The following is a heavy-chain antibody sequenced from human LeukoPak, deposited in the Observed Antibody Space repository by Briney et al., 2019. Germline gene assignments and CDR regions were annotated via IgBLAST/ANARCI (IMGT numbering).Heavy chain of an antibody. Sequence: PGGSLRLSCAASGLTFSDDYMSWIREAPGEGLEWISYISNSGGTIYYADSVRGRFIISRDNAKKSLYLQMNSLRVEDAAAYYCVRARGAGPGAHFDYWGQGTLVTVSS. J-gene: IGHJ4*02. CDR3: VRARGAGPGAHFDY. CDR2: ISNSGGTI. V-gene: IGHV3-11*01. D-gene: IGHD3-10*01. CDR1: GLTFSDDY.